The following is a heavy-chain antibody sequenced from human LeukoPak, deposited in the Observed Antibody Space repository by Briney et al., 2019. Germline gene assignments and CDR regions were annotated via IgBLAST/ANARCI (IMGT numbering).Heavy chain of an antibody. Sequence: PGGSLRLSCAASGFIVNSYGMHWVRQAPGKGLEWVADIWFDGKNQHFADSVRGRFANSRDNSKNTVYLQINSLRAEDTAVYYCARDRHCVNGVCHSPAGMDVWGQGTTVTVSS. CDR3: ARDRHCVNGVCHSPAGMDV. CDR2: IWFDGKNQ. D-gene: IGHD2-8*01. J-gene: IGHJ6*02. CDR1: GFIVNSYG. V-gene: IGHV3-33*01.